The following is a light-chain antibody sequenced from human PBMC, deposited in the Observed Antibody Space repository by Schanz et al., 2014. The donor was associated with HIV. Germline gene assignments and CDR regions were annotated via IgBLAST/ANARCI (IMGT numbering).Light chain of an antibody. Sequence: QSVLTQPASVSGSPGQSVTISCTGTSGDVGGYNYVSWHQHHPGKAPKFRIYEVNKRPSGVPDRFSASKSGNTASLTISGLQAEDEADYYCCSFTSSNTLLFGGGTKLTVL. CDR3: CSFTSSNTLL. J-gene: IGLJ2*01. CDR2: EVN. V-gene: IGLV2-14*01. CDR1: SGDVGGYNY.